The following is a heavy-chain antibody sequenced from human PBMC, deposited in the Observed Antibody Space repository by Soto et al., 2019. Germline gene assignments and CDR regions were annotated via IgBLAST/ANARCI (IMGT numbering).Heavy chain of an antibody. Sequence: XGSLRLSCAASGFIFSNYAMNWVRQAPGKGLEWVSYISIGSGSIFYADSVKGRFTISRDDARNSLFLQMNTLRDEDTAVYYCVRDHRWAFDFWGQGTMVTVSS. J-gene: IGHJ3*01. CDR1: GFIFSNYA. V-gene: IGHV3-48*02. CDR3: VRDHRWAFDF. D-gene: IGHD2-15*01. CDR2: ISIGSGSI.